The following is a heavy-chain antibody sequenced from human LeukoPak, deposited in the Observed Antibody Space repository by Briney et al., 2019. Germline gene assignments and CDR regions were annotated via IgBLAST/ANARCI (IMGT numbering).Heavy chain of an antibody. J-gene: IGHJ3*02. CDR1: GYTFTGYY. D-gene: IGHD1-14*01. CDR2: INPNSGGT. V-gene: IGHV1-2*02. CDR3: ARSRAQYGIAFDI. Sequence: GASVKVSCKASGYTFTGYYMHWVRQAPGQGLEWMGWINPNSGGTNYAQKFQGRVAMTRDTSISTAYMELSRLRSDDTAVYYCARSRAQYGIAFDIWGQGTMVTVSS.